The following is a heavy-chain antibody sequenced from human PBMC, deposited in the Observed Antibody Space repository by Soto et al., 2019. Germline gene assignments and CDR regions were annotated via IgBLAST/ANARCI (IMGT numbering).Heavy chain of an antibody. J-gene: IGHJ6*02. CDR2: ISYDGSNK. V-gene: IGHV3-30*03. D-gene: IGHD1-26*01. CDR3: ALPAEPWRYYYGMDV. CDR1: GFTFSSYG. Sequence: QVQLVESGGGVVQPGRSLRLSCAASGFTFSSYGMHWVRQAPGKGLEWVAVISYDGSNKYYADSVKGRFTISRDNSKNPLYLQMNSLIDEDTAVYYCALPAEPWRYYYGMDVWGQGTTVTVSS.